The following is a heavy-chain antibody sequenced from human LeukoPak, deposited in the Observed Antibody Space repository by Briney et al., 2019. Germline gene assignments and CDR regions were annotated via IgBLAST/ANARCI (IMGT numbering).Heavy chain of an antibody. V-gene: IGHV3-48*04. Sequence: PGGSLRLSCAASGFTFNTYSVNWVRQAPGKGLEWVSYITSSSSTIYYADSVKGRFTISRDNAKNSLYLQMNSLRADDTAVYYCARDGGYDSSGYFLNWFDPWGQGTLVTVSS. CDR2: ITSSSSTI. J-gene: IGHJ5*02. CDR1: GFTFNTYS. CDR3: ARDGGYDSSGYFLNWFDP. D-gene: IGHD3-22*01.